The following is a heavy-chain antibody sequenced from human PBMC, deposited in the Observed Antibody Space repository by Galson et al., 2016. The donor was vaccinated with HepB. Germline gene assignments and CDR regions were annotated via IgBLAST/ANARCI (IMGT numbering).Heavy chain of an antibody. V-gene: IGHV1-69*13. Sequence: SVKVSCKASGAAFSSYAISWVRQAPGQGLEWMGGIIPVFGTGNYAQKFQGRVTITADESTSTAYMELSSLRSEDTAMYCCARHPNGLWFGPDWGQGTLVTVSS. D-gene: IGHD3-10*01. J-gene: IGHJ4*02. CDR3: ARHPNGLWFGPD. CDR2: IIPVFGTG. CDR1: GAAFSSYA.